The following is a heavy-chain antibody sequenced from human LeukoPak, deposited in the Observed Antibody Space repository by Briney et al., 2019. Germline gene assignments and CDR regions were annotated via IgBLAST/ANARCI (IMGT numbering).Heavy chain of an antibody. D-gene: IGHD3-10*01. CDR3: ARDRSAHGSGSYYDY. CDR2: ISSSSSYI. J-gene: IGHJ4*02. CDR1: GFTFSSYS. V-gene: IGHV3-21*01. Sequence: GGSLRLSCAASGFTFSSYSMNWVRQAPGKGLEWVSSISSSSSYIYYADSVKGRFTISRDNAENSLYLQMNSLRAEDTAVYYCARDRSAHGSGSYYDYWGQGTLVTVSS.